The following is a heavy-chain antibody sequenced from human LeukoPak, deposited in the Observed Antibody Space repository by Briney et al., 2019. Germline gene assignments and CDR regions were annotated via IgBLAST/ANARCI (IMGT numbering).Heavy chain of an antibody. CDR2: ISGSGGST. D-gene: IGHD3-22*01. CDR3: AKEANYYDSSGYYTGGAFDI. J-gene: IGHJ3*02. CDR1: GFTFSSYA. Sequence: GGSLRLSCAASGFTFSSYAMSWVRQAPGKGLEWVSAISGSGGSTYYADSVKGRFTISRDNSKNTLYLQMNSLRAEDTAVYYCAKEANYYDSSGYYTGGAFDIWGQGTMVTVSS. V-gene: IGHV3-23*01.